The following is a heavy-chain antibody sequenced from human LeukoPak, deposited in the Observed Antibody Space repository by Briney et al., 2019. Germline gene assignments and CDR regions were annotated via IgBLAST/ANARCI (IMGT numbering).Heavy chain of an antibody. V-gene: IGHV3-23*01. J-gene: IGHJ3*02. D-gene: IGHD1-26*01. CDR1: GFIFSNFW. CDR3: AMGATGDDAFDI. Sequence: GGSLRLSCAASGFIFSNFWMSWVRQAPGKGLEWVSAISGSGGSTYYADSVKGRFTISRDNSKNTLYLQMNSLRAEDTAVYYCAMGATGDDAFDIWGQGTMVTVSS. CDR2: ISGSGGST.